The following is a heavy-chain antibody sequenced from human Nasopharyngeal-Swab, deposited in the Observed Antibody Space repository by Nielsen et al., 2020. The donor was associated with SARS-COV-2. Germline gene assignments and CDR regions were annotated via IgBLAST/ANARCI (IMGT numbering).Heavy chain of an antibody. V-gene: IGHV3-13*05. J-gene: IGHJ6*02. Sequence: GESLKISCAASRFTFSTYDMHWVRQVTGKGLEWVSAIGIAGDPYYAGSVKGRFTISRDNAKNSLYLQMNSLRPEDTAFYYCAKDNDRNGMDVWGQGTTVTVSS. D-gene: IGHD2-15*01. CDR3: AKDNDRNGMDV. CDR1: RFTFSTYD. CDR2: IGIAGDP.